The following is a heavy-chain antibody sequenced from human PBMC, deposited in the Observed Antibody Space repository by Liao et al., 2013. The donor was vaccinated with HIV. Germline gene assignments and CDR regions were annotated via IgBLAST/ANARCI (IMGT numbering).Heavy chain of an antibody. D-gene: IGHD1-26*01. CDR3: ARGGALDV. CDR1: GYSISRSNW. Sequence: QVQLQESGPGLVKPSDTLSLTCAVSGYSISRSNWWGWIRQPPGKGLEWIGYVSKSGGTNYNPSLKSRVTMSLDTSNNQFSLRLSSVTAADTAVYYCARGGALDVWGRGTTVTVSS. J-gene: IGHJ6*04. V-gene: IGHV4-28*03. CDR2: VSKSGGT.